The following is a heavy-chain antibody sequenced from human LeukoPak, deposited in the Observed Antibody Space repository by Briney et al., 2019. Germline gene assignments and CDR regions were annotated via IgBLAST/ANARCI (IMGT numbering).Heavy chain of an antibody. CDR1: GGSINNNY. V-gene: IGHV4-59*01. Sequence: SETLSLTCTVSGGSINNNYWTWIRQPPGKGLEYIGYIYYSGSTDYNPSLKSRVQISLDASKNQFTLKLTSVTAADTALYYCARMYYYARGEAYDYWGQGTLVTVSS. D-gene: IGHD3-10*01. J-gene: IGHJ4*02. CDR2: IYYSGST. CDR3: ARMYYYARGEAYDY.